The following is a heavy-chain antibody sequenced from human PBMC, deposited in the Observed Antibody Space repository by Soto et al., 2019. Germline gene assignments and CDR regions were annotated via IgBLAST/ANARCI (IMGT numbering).Heavy chain of an antibody. CDR1: GGSFSGYY. Sequence: QVQLQQWGAGLLKPSETLSLTCAVYGGSFSGYYWSWIRQPPGKGLGWIGEINHSGSTNYNPSLKSRVTISVDTSKNQFSLKLSSVTAADTAVYYCASKYCSGGSCYDGGYYFDYWGQGTLVTVSS. D-gene: IGHD2-15*01. CDR2: INHSGST. V-gene: IGHV4-34*01. J-gene: IGHJ4*02. CDR3: ASKYCSGGSCYDGGYYFDY.